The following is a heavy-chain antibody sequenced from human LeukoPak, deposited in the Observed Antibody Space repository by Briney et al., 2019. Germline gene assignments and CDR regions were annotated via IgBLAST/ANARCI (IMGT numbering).Heavy chain of an antibody. D-gene: IGHD3-10*01. CDR2: IWFDGSHK. J-gene: IGHJ4*02. Sequence: PGGSLRLSCAASGFTLSRYGMHWVRQAPAKGLEWVAGIWFDGSHKNYAESVQGRFTISRDNSKSTLYLQMSSLRAEDTAVYYCARDGGPGTNQVYFDLWGQGTLVTVSS. V-gene: IGHV3-33*01. CDR3: ARDGGPGTNQVYFDL. CDR1: GFTLSRYG.